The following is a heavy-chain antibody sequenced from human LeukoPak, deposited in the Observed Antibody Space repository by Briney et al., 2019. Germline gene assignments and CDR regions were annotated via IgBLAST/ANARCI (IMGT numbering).Heavy chain of an antibody. CDR1: GFTFSSYG. J-gene: IGHJ4*02. Sequence: PGGSLRLSCAASGFTFSSYGMHWVRQAPGEGLEWVAFIRYDGSNKYYADSVKGRFTISRDNSKNTLYLQMDSLRADDTAVYFCARDSIRQQLYYFDYWGRGTLVTVSS. CDR2: IRYDGSNK. CDR3: ARDSIRQQLYYFDY. V-gene: IGHV3-30*02. D-gene: IGHD6-13*01.